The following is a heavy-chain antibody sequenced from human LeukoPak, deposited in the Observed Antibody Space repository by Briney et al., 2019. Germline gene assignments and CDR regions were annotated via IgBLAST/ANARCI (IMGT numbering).Heavy chain of an antibody. CDR1: GVSISNYY. V-gene: IGHV4-59*01. Sequence: SETVSPTCMVSGVSISNYYWGWIRQSPGKGLEWIGDIDYAGSTNYNPSLKSRGTISRDSRRNLFSLNLSSVTAADTAVYYCARGDGYDTGGYPRYYYYHYM. CDR3: ARGDGYDTGGYPRYYYYHYM. D-gene: IGHD3-22*01. J-gene: IGHJ6*03. CDR2: IDYAGST.